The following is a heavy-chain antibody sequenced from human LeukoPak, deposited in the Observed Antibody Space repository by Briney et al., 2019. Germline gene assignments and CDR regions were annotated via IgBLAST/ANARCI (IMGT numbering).Heavy chain of an antibody. Sequence: GGSLRLSCAASGFTFSSYAMHWVRQAPGKGLEWVAVISYDGSNKYYADSVKGRFTISRDNSKNTLYLQMNSLRAEDTAVYYCAKADQLSSSWYWLPENWFDPWGQGTLVTVSS. D-gene: IGHD6-13*01. CDR1: GFTFSSYA. CDR3: AKADQLSSSWYWLPENWFDP. V-gene: IGHV3-30-3*01. J-gene: IGHJ5*02. CDR2: ISYDGSNK.